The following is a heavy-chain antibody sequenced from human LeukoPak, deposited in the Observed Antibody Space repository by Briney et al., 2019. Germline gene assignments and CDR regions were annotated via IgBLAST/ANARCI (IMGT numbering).Heavy chain of an antibody. J-gene: IGHJ4*02. CDR3: AKRGITIFPPDY. CDR1: GFTFSTYS. D-gene: IGHD3-9*01. Sequence: GGSLRLSCATSGFTFSTYSMNWVRQAPGKGLEWVSSISSTSNYRYYADSVKGRFTISRDNAKNSVYLQMNSLRAEDTAVYYCAKRGITIFPPDYWGQGTLVTVSS. CDR2: ISSTSNYR. V-gene: IGHV3-21*04.